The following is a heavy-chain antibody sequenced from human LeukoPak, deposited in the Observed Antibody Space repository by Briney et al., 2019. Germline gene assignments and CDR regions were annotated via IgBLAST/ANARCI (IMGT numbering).Heavy chain of an antibody. CDR2: FDPEDGGT. Sequence: ASVKVSCKVSGSTLTDLSMHWVRQAPGGGLEWMGGFDPEDGGTLYTEKFKGRLTMTEDTSTDTAYMELRSLRSDDTAVYYCARDSGDFWSGYPTTDAFDTWGQGTMVTVSS. D-gene: IGHD3-3*01. V-gene: IGHV1-24*01. J-gene: IGHJ3*02. CDR3: ARDSGDFWSGYPTTDAFDT. CDR1: GSTLTDLS.